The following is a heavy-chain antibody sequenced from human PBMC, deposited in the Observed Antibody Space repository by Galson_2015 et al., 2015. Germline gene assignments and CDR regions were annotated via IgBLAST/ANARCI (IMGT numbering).Heavy chain of an antibody. J-gene: IGHJ4*02. V-gene: IGHV3-23*01. Sequence: SLRLSCAASGFTFSSYAMSWVRQAPGKGLEWVSAISGSGGSTYYADSVKGRFSISRDNSKNTLYLQMNSLRAEDTAVYYCAKPPGVVVPAASRVDYWGQGTLVTVSS. D-gene: IGHD2-2*01. CDR3: AKPPGVVVPAASRVDY. CDR2: ISGSGGST. CDR1: GFTFSSYA.